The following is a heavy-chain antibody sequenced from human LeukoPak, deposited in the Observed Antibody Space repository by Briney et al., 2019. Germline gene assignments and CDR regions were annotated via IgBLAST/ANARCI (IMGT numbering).Heavy chain of an antibody. CDR1: GFTFSSYA. Sequence: GGSLRLSCAASGFTFSSYAMSWVRQARGKGLEWVSGISGSGGSTYYADSVKGRITISRDNSKNTLYLQMNSLRAEDTAVYYCAKGKGDTGGSFDYWGQGTLVTVSS. CDR3: AKGKGDTGGSFDY. D-gene: IGHD3-16*01. CDR2: ISGSGGST. J-gene: IGHJ4*02. V-gene: IGHV3-23*01.